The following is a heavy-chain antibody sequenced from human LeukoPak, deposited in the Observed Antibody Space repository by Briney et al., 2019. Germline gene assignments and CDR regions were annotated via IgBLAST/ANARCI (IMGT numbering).Heavy chain of an antibody. D-gene: IGHD3-10*01. Sequence: SETLSLTCTVSGGSISSSSYYWGWIRQPPGKGLEWIGSIYYSGSTYYNPSLKSRVTISVDTSKNQYSLKLSSVTAADTAVYYCARDSVRGVIRGHAFDIWGQGTMVTVSS. J-gene: IGHJ3*02. CDR3: ARDSVRGVIRGHAFDI. CDR2: IYYSGST. V-gene: IGHV4-39*07. CDR1: GGSISSSSYY.